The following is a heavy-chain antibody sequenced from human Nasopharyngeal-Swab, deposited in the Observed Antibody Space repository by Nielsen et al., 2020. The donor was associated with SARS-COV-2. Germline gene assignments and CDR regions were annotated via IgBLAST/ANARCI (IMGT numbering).Heavy chain of an antibody. CDR2: ISYDGSNK. Sequence: GESLKISCAASGFSFSSYGMHWVRQAPGKGLEWVAGISYDGSNKYFADSVKGRFTISRDNSKTTLFLQMNSLRAEDTAVYYCAKGRYSTYVTPYEYWGQGTLVTVSS. CDR1: GFSFSSYG. D-gene: IGHD2-8*01. CDR3: AKGRYSTYVTPYEY. J-gene: IGHJ4*02. V-gene: IGHV3-30*18.